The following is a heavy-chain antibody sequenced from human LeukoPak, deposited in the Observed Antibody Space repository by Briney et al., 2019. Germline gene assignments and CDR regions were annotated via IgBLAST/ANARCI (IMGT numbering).Heavy chain of an antibody. CDR3: ARTRPGVRGVMPPDFDY. CDR2: FDPEDGET. V-gene: IGHV1-24*01. D-gene: IGHD3-10*01. Sequence: ASVKVSCKASGYTFTSYDINWVRQATGQGLEWMGGFDPEDGETIYAQKFQGRVTMTEDTSTDTAYMELNSLRSEDTAVYYCARTRPGVRGVMPPDFDYWGQGTLVTVSS. CDR1: GYTFTSYD. J-gene: IGHJ4*02.